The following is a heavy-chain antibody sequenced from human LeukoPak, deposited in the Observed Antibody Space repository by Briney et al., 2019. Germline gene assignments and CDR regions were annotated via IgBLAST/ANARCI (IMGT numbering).Heavy chain of an antibody. CDR3: ARSLVDYYDSSGYSPVGY. CDR2: IHYSGSA. J-gene: IGHJ4*02. CDR1: GGSISSGGYY. D-gene: IGHD3-22*01. V-gene: IGHV4-31*03. Sequence: SQTLSLTCTVSGGSISSGGYYWNWIRQRPGKGLEWIGYIHYSGSAYYNPSLKSRVTISVDTSKNQFSLKLSSVAATDTAVYYCARSLVDYYDSSGYSPVGYWGQGTLVTVSS.